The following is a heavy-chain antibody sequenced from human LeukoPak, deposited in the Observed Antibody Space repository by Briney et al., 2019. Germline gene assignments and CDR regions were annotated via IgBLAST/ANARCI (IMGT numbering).Heavy chain of an antibody. Sequence: GRSLRLSCAASGFTFSSYGMHWVRQAPGKGLEWVAVISYDGSNKYYADSVKGRFTISRDNSKNTLYLQMNSLRAEDTAVYYCAIGGPAAQPYYYYGMDVWGQGTTVTVSS. CDR1: GFTFSSYG. CDR2: ISYDGSNK. D-gene: IGHD2-2*01. V-gene: IGHV3-30*03. J-gene: IGHJ6*02. CDR3: AIGGPAAQPYYYYGMDV.